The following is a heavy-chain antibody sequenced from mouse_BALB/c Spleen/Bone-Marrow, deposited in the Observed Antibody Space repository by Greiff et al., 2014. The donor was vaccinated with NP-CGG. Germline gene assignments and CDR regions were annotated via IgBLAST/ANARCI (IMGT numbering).Heavy chain of an antibody. V-gene: IGHV1-14*01. CDR3: AGPAWFAY. Sequence: VQLQQSGPELVKPGASVKMSRKASGYTFTSYIIHWVKQKPGQGLEWIGYINPYNDGTKYNEKFKGKATLCSDKSSSTAYMELSSLTSADSAVYYCAGPAWFAYWGQGTLVTVS. CDR2: INPYNDGT. CDR1: GYTFTSYI. J-gene: IGHJ3*01.